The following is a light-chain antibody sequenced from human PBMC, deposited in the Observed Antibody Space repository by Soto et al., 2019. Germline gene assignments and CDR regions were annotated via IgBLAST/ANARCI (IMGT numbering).Light chain of an antibody. V-gene: IGLV6-57*04. J-gene: IGLJ2*01. CDR2: EDN. CDR3: QSYDSGTDVV. CDR1: SGSIASNY. Sequence: NFMLTQPHSVSESPGKTVTISCTRSSGSIASNYVQWYQQRPGSAPTTVIYEDNQRPSGVPDRFSGSIDSSSNSASLTISGLKTEDEADYYCQSYDSGTDVVFGGGTKVTVL.